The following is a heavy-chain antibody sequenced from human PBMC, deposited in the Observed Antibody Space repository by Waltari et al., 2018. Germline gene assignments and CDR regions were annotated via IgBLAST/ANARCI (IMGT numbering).Heavy chain of an antibody. CDR1: GYSISSGYY. CDR2: IYHSGST. CDR3: AREAYYDILTGFVDYYYYYGMDV. Sequence: QVQLQESGPGLVKPSETLSLTCAVSGYSISSGYYWGWIRQPPGKGVEWIGSIYHSGSTYYNPSLKSRVTISVDTSKNQFSLKLSSVTAADTAVYYCAREAYYDILTGFVDYYYYYGMDVWGQGTTVTVSS. J-gene: IGHJ6*02. V-gene: IGHV4-38-2*02. D-gene: IGHD3-9*01.